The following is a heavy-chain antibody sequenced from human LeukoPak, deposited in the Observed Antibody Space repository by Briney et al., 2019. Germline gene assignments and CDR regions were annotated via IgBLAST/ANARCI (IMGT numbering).Heavy chain of an antibody. CDR1: GFTFSSYS. J-gene: IGHJ6*02. V-gene: IGHV3-21*01. CDR3: ARAEMRFGELSRYGMDV. CDR2: ISSSSSYI. Sequence: GGSLRLSCAASGFTFSSYSMNWVRQAPGKGLEWVSSISSSSSYIYYADSVKGRFTISRDNAKNSLYLQMYSLRAEDTAVYYCARAEMRFGELSRYGMDVWGQGTTVTVSS. D-gene: IGHD3-10*01.